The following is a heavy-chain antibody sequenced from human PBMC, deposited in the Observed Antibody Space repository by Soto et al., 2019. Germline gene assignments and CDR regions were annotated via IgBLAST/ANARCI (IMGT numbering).Heavy chain of an antibody. D-gene: IGHD3-10*01. CDR3: ARGLITMVRGVMGY. CDR2: ISAYNGNT. V-gene: IGHV1-18*01. J-gene: IGHJ4*02. CDR1: GYTFTSYG. Sequence: ASVKVSCKASGYTFTSYGISWVRQAPGQGLEWMGWISAYNGNTNYAQKLQGRVTMTTDTSTSTAYMELRSLRSDDTAVYYCARGLITMVRGVMGYWGQGTLVTVSS.